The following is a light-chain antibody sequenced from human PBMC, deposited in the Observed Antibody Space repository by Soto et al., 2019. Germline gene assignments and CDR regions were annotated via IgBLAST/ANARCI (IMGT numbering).Light chain of an antibody. Sequence: EIVLTQSPATLSVSPGERATLSGRASQTVSSNYLAWCQQRPGQAPRLLIYGASTRAAGIPDRFSGSGSGTDFTLTITRLEPEDSAVYFCQQYTGPPTTFGQGTRLEIK. CDR3: QQYTGPPTT. CDR2: GAS. V-gene: IGKV3-20*01. CDR1: QTVSSNY. J-gene: IGKJ5*01.